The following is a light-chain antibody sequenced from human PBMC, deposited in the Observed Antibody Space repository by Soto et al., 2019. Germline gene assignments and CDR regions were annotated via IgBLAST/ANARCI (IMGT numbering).Light chain of an antibody. V-gene: IGKV3-20*01. CDR1: RSVSSIY. Sequence: EIVLTQSPGTLSLSPGERATLSCRASRSVSSIYIAWYQQRPGQAPRLLIYGASSRAIGIPDRFSAGGSGTDFTLTISRVEPEDFAVYYCQDYEWFPWTFGQGTLVEIK. CDR2: GAS. CDR3: QDYEWFPWT. J-gene: IGKJ1*01.